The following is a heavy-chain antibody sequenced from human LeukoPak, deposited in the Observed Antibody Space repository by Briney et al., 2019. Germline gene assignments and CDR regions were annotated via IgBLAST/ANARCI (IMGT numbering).Heavy chain of an antibody. D-gene: IGHD2-2*02. Sequence: ASVKVSCKASGYTFTGYYMHWVRQAPGQGLEWMGWINPNSGGTNYAQKFQGRVTMTRDTSISTAYMELSRLRSDDTAVDYCARAGQGYCRSTSCYTGWFDPWGQGTLVTVSS. CDR1: GYTFTGYY. V-gene: IGHV1-2*02. CDR2: INPNSGGT. J-gene: IGHJ5*02. CDR3: ARAGQGYCRSTSCYTGWFDP.